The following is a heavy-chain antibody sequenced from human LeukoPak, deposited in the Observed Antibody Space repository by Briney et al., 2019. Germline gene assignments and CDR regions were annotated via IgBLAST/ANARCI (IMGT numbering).Heavy chain of an antibody. V-gene: IGHV1-8*03. CDR2: MNPNSGNT. Sequence: GASVKVSCKASGYTFTSYDINWVRQATGQGLEWMGWMNPNSGNTGYAQKFQGRVTITRNTSISTAYMELSSLRSDDTAVYYCASYSSSWYEDWSWVYWGQGTLVTVSS. CDR3: ASYSSSWYEDWSWVY. CDR1: GYTFTSYD. D-gene: IGHD6-13*01. J-gene: IGHJ4*02.